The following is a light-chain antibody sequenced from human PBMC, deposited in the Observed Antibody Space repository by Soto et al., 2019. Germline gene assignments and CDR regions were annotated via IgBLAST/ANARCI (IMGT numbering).Light chain of an antibody. CDR1: HNDIGTYDY. CDR3: SSLTSNRIYV. V-gene: IGLV2-14*03. J-gene: IGLJ1*01. CDR2: GVT. Sequence: QSALTQPTSVSGSPGQSITISCTGNHNDIGTYDYVSWYQQHPGRAPRLLIHGVTTRPSGISDRFSASKSGLTASLTISGLQPEEEADYYCSSLTSNRIYVFGPGTKVTVL.